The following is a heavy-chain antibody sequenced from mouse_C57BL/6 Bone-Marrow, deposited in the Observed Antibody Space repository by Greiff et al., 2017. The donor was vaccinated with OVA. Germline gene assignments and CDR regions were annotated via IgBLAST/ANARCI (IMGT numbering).Heavy chain of an antibody. CDR3: RTDGSSINYFED. CDR2: IDPENGDT. D-gene: IGHD1-1*01. Sequence: VQLKESGAELVRPGASVKLSCTASGFNITDDYMHWVKQRPEQGLEWIGWIDPENGDTEYASKFQGTATITADTSSHTASLQISSMTAEDTADEDGRTDGSSINYFEDGGQGTTRTVAS. J-gene: IGHJ2*01. CDR1: GFNITDDY. V-gene: IGHV14-4*01.